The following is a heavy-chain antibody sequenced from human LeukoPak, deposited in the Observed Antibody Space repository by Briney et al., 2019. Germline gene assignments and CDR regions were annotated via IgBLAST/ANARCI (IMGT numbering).Heavy chain of an antibody. CDR1: GFTFSSYA. V-gene: IGHV3-23*01. Sequence: PGGSLRLSCAASGFTFSSYAMSWVRQAPGKGLEWVSAISGSGGSTYYADSVKGRFTISRDNSKNTLYLQMNSLRAEDTAVYYCAKDWAWIQLSNALFDIWGQGTMVTVSS. CDR2: ISGSGGST. CDR3: AKDWAWIQLSNALFDI. J-gene: IGHJ3*02. D-gene: IGHD5-18*01.